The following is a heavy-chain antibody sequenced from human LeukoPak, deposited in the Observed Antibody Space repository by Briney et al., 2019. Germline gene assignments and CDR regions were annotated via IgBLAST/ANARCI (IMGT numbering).Heavy chain of an antibody. D-gene: IGHD6-13*01. CDR1: GFTFSSYG. V-gene: IGHV3-21*01. J-gene: IGHJ6*03. CDR2: ISSSSSYI. Sequence: GGSLRLSCAASGFTFSSYGMHWVRQAPGKGLEWVSSISSSSSYIYYADSVKGRFTISRDNAKNSLYLQMNSLRAEDTAVYYCAKDSLAAAGTVPYYMDVLGKRTKVTVSS. CDR3: AKDSLAAAGTVPYYMDV.